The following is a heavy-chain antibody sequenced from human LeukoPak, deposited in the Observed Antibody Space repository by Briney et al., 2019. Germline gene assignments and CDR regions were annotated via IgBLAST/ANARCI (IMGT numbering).Heavy chain of an antibody. Sequence: SETLSLTCTVSGGSISSYYWSWIRQPPGKGLEWIGYIYYSGSTNYNPSLKSRVTMSVDTSKNQFSLKLSSVTAADTAMYYCAIFPTIAAASEHWGQGTRVTVSS. CDR2: IYYSGST. CDR3: AIFPTIAAASEH. CDR1: GGSISSYY. V-gene: IGHV4-59*12. J-gene: IGHJ1*01. D-gene: IGHD6-13*01.